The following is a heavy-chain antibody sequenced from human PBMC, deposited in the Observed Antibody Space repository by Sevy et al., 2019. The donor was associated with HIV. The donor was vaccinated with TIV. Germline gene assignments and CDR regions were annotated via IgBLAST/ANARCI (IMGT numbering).Heavy chain of an antibody. CDR3: ARDRDDGYCTNGVCFNFDN. V-gene: IGHV3-9*01. D-gene: IGHD2-8*01. J-gene: IGHJ4*01. CDR2: ISWNSASI. Sequence: GGSLRLSCAASGFTFDDYAMHWVRQAPGKGLEWVSGISWNSASIDYADSVKGRFTISRDNAKNSLYLQMKSLRADDTALYYCARDRDDGYCTNGVCFNFDNWGQGTLVTVS. CDR1: GFTFDDYA.